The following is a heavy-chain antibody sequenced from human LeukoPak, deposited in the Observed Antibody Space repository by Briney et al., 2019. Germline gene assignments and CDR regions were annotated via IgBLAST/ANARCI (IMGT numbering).Heavy chain of an antibody. CDR2: INPNSGGT. V-gene: IGHV1-2*02. D-gene: IGHD3-10*01. CDR3: ARGRLSGSGSYYLDL. CDR1: GYTFTGYY. J-gene: IGHJ4*02. Sequence: ASVKVSCKASGYTFTGYYMHWVRQAPGQGLEWMGWINPNSGGTNYAQKFQGRVTMTRDTSISTAYMELSSLRSEDTAVYYCARGRLSGSGSYYLDLWGQGTLVTVSS.